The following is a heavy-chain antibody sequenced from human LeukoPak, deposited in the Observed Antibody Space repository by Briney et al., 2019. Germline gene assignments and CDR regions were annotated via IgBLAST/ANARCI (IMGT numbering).Heavy chain of an antibody. CDR1: GGTFSSYA. Sequence: SVKVSCKASGGTFSSYAISWVRQAPGQGLEWMGGIIPIFGTANYAQKFQGRVTMTRDTSTSTVYMELSSLRSEDTAVYYCARGLLWSGYYNWFDPWGQGTLVTVSS. V-gene: IGHV1-69*05. CDR3: ARGLLWSGYYNWFDP. J-gene: IGHJ5*02. CDR2: IIPIFGTA. D-gene: IGHD3-3*01.